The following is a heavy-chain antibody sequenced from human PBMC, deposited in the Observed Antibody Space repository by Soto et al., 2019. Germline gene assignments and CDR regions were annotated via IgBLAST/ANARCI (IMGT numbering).Heavy chain of an antibody. CDR2: IYYSGST. J-gene: IGHJ6*02. Sequence: PSETLSLTCTVSGGSISSGDYYWSWIRQPPGKGLEWIGYIYYSGSTYYNPSLKSRVTISVDTSKNQFSLKLSSVTAADTAVYYCARDGDNYCGMDVWGQGTTVTVSS. CDR3: ARDGDNYCGMDV. V-gene: IGHV4-30-4*01. CDR1: GGSISSGDYY. D-gene: IGHD3-10*01.